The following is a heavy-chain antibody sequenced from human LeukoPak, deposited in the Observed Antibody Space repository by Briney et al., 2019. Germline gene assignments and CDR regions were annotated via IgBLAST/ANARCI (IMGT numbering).Heavy chain of an antibody. Sequence: GGSLRLSCAASGFTFSGSPMHWVRQASGKGLEWVGRIRTKATSYDAAYAASVKGRFTISRDDSKNTLYLQMNSLRAEDTAVYYCARDLGSGWTHDHWGQGTLVTVSS. CDR2: IRTKATSYDA. CDR3: ARDLGSGWTHDH. J-gene: IGHJ4*02. D-gene: IGHD6-19*01. CDR1: GFTFSGSP. V-gene: IGHV3-73*01.